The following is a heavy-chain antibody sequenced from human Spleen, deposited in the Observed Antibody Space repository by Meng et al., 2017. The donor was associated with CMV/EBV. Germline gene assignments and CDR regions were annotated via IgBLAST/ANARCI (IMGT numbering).Heavy chain of an antibody. V-gene: IGHV1-2*02. CDR1: GYTFNDYY. CDR2: INPNTGDT. J-gene: IGHJ4*02. D-gene: IGHD2/OR15-2a*01. Sequence: ASVKVSCKASGYTFNDYYISWVRQAPGQGLEWMGCINPNTGDTSYAQKFQGTVTMTRDSSINTAYMDLNRLTSDDTAVYYCARNIGAYWGQGTLVTVSS. CDR3: ARNIGAY.